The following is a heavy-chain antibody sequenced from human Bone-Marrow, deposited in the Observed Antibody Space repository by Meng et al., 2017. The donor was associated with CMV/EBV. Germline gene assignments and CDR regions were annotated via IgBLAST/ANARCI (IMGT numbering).Heavy chain of an antibody. CDR3: AKEFRFLYPAPQYYFDY. J-gene: IGHJ4*02. V-gene: IGHV3-23*01. Sequence: GESLKISCAASGFTFSNYAMSWVRQAPGKGLEWVSSVSNNGGSTYYADSVKGRFTISRDNSKNTLYLQMNSLRAEDTAVYYCAKEFRFLYPAPQYYFDYWGQGTLVTVSS. CDR2: VSNNGGST. CDR1: GFTFSNYA. D-gene: IGHD3-3*01.